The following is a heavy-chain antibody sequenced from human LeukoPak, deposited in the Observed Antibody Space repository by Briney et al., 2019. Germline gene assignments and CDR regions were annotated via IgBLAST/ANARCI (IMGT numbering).Heavy chain of an antibody. CDR3: AKSLGLPSGTNHSGDY. V-gene: IGHV3-30*18. D-gene: IGHD3-10*01. Sequence: PGGSLRPSCAASGFTFSSYGVHWVRQAPGKGLEWVAGISYDGSNKYYADSVKGRFTISRDNSKNTLYLQMNSLRAEDTAVYYCAKSLGLPSGTNHSGDYWGQGTLVTVSS. CDR1: GFTFSSYG. J-gene: IGHJ4*02. CDR2: ISYDGSNK.